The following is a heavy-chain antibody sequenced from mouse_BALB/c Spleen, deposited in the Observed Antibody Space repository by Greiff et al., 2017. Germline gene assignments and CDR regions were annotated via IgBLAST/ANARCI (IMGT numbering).Heavy chain of an antibody. CDR1: GFTFSSYG. J-gene: IGHJ2*01. V-gene: IGHV5-6*01. Sequence: EVKLMESGGDLVKPGGSLNLSCAASGFTFSSYGMSWVRQTPDKRLEWVATISSGGSYTYYPDSVKGRFTISRDNAKNTLYLQMSSLKSEDTAMYYCARQDHRGYFDDWGQGTTLTVAS. CDR2: ISSGGSYT. CDR3: ARQDHRGYFDD.